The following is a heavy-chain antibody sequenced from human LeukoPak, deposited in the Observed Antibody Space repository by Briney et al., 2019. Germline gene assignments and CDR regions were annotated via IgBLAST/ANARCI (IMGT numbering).Heavy chain of an antibody. Sequence: GESLKISCKGSGYSFTNSWIGWVRQMPGKGLEWMGIIYPGDSDTRYNSSFQGQVTISADKSISTAYLQWSSLKASDTAMYYCATPVAANYYYGMDVWGQGTTVTVSS. CDR1: GYSFTNSW. J-gene: IGHJ6*02. V-gene: IGHV5-51*01. CDR3: ATPVAANYYYGMDV. D-gene: IGHD6-19*01. CDR2: IYPGDSDT.